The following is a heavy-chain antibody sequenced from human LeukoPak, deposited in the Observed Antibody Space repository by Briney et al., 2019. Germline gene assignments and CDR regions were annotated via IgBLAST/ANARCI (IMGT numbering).Heavy chain of an antibody. CDR1: GYTFTSYY. CDR3: AREVPENFNFDY. J-gene: IGHJ4*02. D-gene: IGHD2/OR15-2a*01. CDR2: IKPSGGST. V-gene: IGHV1-46*01. Sequence: ASVKVSCKAAGYTFTSYYTHWVRQAPGQGLEWMGIIKPSGGSTPYTPKFQGRVTVTSDMSTSTVYVELSSLRSEETAVYYCAREVPENFNFDYWGQGTLVTVSS.